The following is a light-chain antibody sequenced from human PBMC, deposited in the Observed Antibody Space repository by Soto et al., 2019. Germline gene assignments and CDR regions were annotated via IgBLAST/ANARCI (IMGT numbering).Light chain of an antibody. V-gene: IGKV3-11*01. Sequence: EIVLTQSPATLSLSPGERATLSCRASQTVSSSLAWYQQQPGQAPRLLIYEASNRATGIPARISGSGSGAVDTPTTISLEPEDFALYYCQQDSDWPLTFGGGTKVDIK. CDR3: QQDSDWPLT. CDR1: QTVSSS. CDR2: EAS. J-gene: IGKJ4*01.